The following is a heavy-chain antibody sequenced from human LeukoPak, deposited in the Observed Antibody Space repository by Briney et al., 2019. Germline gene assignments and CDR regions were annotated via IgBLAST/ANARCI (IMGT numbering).Heavy chain of an antibody. J-gene: IGHJ4*02. CDR2: IDPSDSYT. CDR3: ARQDYASGSYYSVTFDY. Sequence: GESLKISCKGSGYTFSNYWIGWVRQMPGKGLEWMGRIDPSDSYTNYSPSFQGHVTISVDKSISTAYLQWSSLKASDTAMYYCARQDYASGSYYSVTFDYWGQGTLVTVSS. V-gene: IGHV5-10-1*01. CDR1: GYTFSNYW. D-gene: IGHD3-10*01.